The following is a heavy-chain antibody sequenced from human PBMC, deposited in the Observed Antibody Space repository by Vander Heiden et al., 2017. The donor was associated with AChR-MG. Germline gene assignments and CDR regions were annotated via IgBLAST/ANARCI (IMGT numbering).Heavy chain of an antibody. D-gene: IGHD6-19*01. CDR2: IAGYSGNT. J-gene: IGHJ3*01. Sequence: QVQLEQSGDEVKKPGASLMLSCKASGYTFTSFGINWVRQGPGQGLEWLGGIAGYSGNTRYAERFQDRVTMTTDTSTNTAYLELRNLRPDDTAVYFCARGGAVAGGLDVWGQGTKVSVSS. CDR3: ARGGAVAGGLDV. V-gene: IGHV1-18*01. CDR1: GYTFTSFG.